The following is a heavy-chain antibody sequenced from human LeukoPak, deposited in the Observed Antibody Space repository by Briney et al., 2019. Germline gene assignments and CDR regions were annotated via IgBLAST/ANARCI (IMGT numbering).Heavy chain of an antibody. Sequence: GGSLRLSCAASGFTLSDYYMSWIRQAPGKGLEWISYISNSGSITYYTDSVKGRFTIFRDTTKNSLYLEMNSLRVEDTAVYYCAGERGHHFEYWGQGTSVTVSS. V-gene: IGHV3-11*04. CDR2: ISNSGSIT. CDR1: GFTLSDYY. J-gene: IGHJ4*02. CDR3: AGERGHHFEY. D-gene: IGHD6-25*01.